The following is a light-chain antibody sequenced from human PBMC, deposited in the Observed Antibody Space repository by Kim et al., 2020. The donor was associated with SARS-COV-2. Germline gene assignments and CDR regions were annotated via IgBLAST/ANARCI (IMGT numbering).Light chain of an antibody. CDR2: RND. J-gene: IGLJ3*02. Sequence: QSVLTQPPSASGTPGQRVTISCSGSSSNIGSNHVSWYQQLPGTAPKPLIYRNDQRPSGVPDRFSGSKSGTSASLVISGLRSEDEADYYCATWDDSLSGSGVFGGGTQLTVL. CDR1: SSNIGSNH. CDR3: ATWDDSLSGSGV. V-gene: IGLV1-47*01.